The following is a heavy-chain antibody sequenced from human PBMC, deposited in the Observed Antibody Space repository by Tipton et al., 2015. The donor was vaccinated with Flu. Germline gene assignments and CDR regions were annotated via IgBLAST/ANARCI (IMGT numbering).Heavy chain of an antibody. CDR3: ASGVAAAAVDY. V-gene: IGHV4-34*01. D-gene: IGHD6-13*01. Sequence: LRLSCAVYGGSFSGYYWSWIRQPPGKGLEWIGEINHSGSTNYNPSLKSRVTISVDTSKNQFSLKLSSVTAADTAVYYCASGVAAAAVDYWGQGPLVTVSS. CDR2: INHSGST. CDR1: GGSFSGYY. J-gene: IGHJ4*02.